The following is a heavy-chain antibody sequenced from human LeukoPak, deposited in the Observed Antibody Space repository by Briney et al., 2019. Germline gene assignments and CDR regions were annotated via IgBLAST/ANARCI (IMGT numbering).Heavy chain of an antibody. J-gene: IGHJ4*02. CDR1: GDSVSSNSAA. CDR3: AREVEIAVAGFDY. D-gene: IGHD6-19*01. V-gene: IGHV6-1*01. Sequence: SQTLSLTCAISGDSVSSNSAAWNWIRQSPSRGLEWLGRTYYRSKWNNDYAVAVKSRITINPDTSKNQFSLQLTSVTPEDTAVYYYAREVEIAVAGFDYWGQGTLVTVSS. CDR2: TYYRSKWNN.